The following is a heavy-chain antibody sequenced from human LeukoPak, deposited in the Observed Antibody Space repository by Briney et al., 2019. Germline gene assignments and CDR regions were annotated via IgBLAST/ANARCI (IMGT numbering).Heavy chain of an antibody. Sequence: GASVKVSCKTSGYTFTSYDINWVRQATGQGLEWMGWMNPNSGNTGYAQKFQGRVTMTRNTSISTAYMELSSLRSEDTAVYYCASFRHYDSSGYYHIQVDYWGQGTLVTVSS. CDR2: MNPNSGNT. J-gene: IGHJ4*02. D-gene: IGHD3-22*01. CDR1: GYTFTSYD. CDR3: ASFRHYDSSGYYHIQVDY. V-gene: IGHV1-8*01.